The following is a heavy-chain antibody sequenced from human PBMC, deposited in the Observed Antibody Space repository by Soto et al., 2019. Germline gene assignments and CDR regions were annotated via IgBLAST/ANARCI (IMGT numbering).Heavy chain of an antibody. D-gene: IGHD5-18*01. J-gene: IGHJ4*02. CDR2: IIPIFGTA. CDR1: AGTFSSYA. CDR3: ARDNGATANFDY. Sequence: QVQLVQSGAEVKKPGSSVKVSCKASAGTFSSYAISWVPQAPGQGLEWMGGIIPIFGTANYAQQLQGRVTITADESMSTAYMELSSVRSEDTAVYYCARDNGATANFDYWGQGTLVTVSS. V-gene: IGHV1-69*12.